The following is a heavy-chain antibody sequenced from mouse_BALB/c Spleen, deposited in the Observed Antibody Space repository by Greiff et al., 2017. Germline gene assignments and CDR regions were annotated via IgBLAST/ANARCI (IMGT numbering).Heavy chain of an antibody. CDR3: ARTGTGFDY. D-gene: IGHD4-1*01. CDR2: ISYDGSN. V-gene: IGHV3-6*02. J-gene: IGHJ2*01. Sequence: EVKLMESGPGLVKPSQSLSLTCSVTGYSITSGYYWNWIRQFPGNKLEWMGYISYDGSNNYNPSLKNRISITRDTSKNQFFLKLNSVTTEDTATYYCARTGTGFDYWGQGTTLTVSS. CDR1: GYSITSGYY.